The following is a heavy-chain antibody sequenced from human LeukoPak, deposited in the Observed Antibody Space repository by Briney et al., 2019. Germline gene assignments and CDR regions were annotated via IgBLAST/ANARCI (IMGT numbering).Heavy chain of an antibody. CDR1: GFTFSNYG. D-gene: IGHD5-12*01. CDR2: ISDSGSSI. Sequence: GGSLRLSCAASGFTFSNYGMNWARQAPGRGLEWISYISDSGSSIYYVDSVRGRFTISRDNAKNSLYLQMNSLRAEDTAVLYCARARGGYDFDYWGQGTLVTVSS. J-gene: IGHJ4*02. V-gene: IGHV3-48*01. CDR3: ARARGGYDFDY.